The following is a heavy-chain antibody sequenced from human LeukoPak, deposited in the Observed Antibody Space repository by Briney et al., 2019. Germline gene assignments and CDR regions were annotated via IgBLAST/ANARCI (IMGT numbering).Heavy chain of an antibody. V-gene: IGHV3-20*04. CDR2: INWSGGRT. J-gene: IGHJ4*02. D-gene: IGHD1/OR15-1a*01. CDR3: ARDLTTSDN. Sequence: GGSLRLSCVASGFTFSGCEMNWVRQAPGKGLEWVSGINWSGGRTGYADSLKGRFTISRDNAKNTLYLQMNSLRDEDTALYYCARDLTTSDNWGQGTLVTVSS. CDR1: GFTFSGCE.